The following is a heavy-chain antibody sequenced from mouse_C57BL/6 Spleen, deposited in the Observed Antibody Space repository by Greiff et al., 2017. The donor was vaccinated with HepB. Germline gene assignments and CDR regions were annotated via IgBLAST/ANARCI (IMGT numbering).Heavy chain of an antibody. CDR3: ARGYDYDVWFAY. J-gene: IGHJ3*01. CDR2: IDPSDSET. D-gene: IGHD2-4*01. Sequence: QVQLQQPGAELVRPGSSVKLSCKASGYTFTSYWMHWVKQRPIQGLEWIGNIDPSDSETHYNQKFKDKATLTVDKSSSTAYMQLSSLTSEDSAVYYCARGYDYDVWFAYWGQGTLVTVSA. V-gene: IGHV1-52*01. CDR1: GYTFTSYW.